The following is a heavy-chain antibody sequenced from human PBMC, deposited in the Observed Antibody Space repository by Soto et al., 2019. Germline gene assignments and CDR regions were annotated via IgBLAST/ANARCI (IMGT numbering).Heavy chain of an antibody. CDR2: IIPIFGTA. Sequence: GASVKVSCKAFGGTFSSYAISWVRQAPGQGLEWMGGIIPIFGTANYAQKFQGRVTITADESTSTAYMELSSLRSEDTAVYYCARGAGYSSSWHGMDVWGQGTTVTVSS. D-gene: IGHD6-13*01. CDR3: ARGAGYSSSWHGMDV. CDR1: GGTFSSYA. J-gene: IGHJ6*02. V-gene: IGHV1-69*13.